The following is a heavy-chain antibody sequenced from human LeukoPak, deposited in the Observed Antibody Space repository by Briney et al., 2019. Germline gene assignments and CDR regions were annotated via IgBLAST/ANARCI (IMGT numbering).Heavy chain of an antibody. D-gene: IGHD3-9*01. CDR1: GFIFSGYS. CDR3: ARDWTYYDILTGYSRYYGMDV. CDR2: ISSSSTTM. V-gene: IGHV3-48*04. J-gene: IGHJ6*02. Sequence: PGGSLRLSCAASGFIFSGYSMNWVRQAPGKGLEWISYISSSSTTMYYADSVKGRFTISRDNPRNSLYLQMNSLRAEDTAVYYCARDWTYYDILTGYSRYYGMDVWGQGTTVTVSS.